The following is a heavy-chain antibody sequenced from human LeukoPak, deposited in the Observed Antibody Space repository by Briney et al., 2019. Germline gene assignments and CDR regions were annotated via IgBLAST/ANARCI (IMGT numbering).Heavy chain of an antibody. CDR3: ARDKERYQLLSIYYMDV. CDR1: GFTFSDYY. V-gene: IGHV3-11*04. J-gene: IGHJ6*03. Sequence: GGSLRLSCAASGFTFSDYYMSWIRQAPGKGLEWVSYISSSGSTIYYADSVKGRFTISRDNAKNSLYLQMNSLRAEDTAVYYCARDKERYQLLSIYYMDVWGKGTTVTVSS. CDR2: ISSSGSTI. D-gene: IGHD2-2*01.